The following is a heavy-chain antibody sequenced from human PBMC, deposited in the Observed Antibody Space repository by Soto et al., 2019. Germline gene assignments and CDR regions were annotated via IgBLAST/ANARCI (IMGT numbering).Heavy chain of an antibody. D-gene: IGHD1-20*01. CDR2: ISFHGTTQ. J-gene: IGHJ4*02. V-gene: IGHV3-30-3*01. Sequence: GGSLRLSCAASGFTFSTYAMHWVRQAPGRGLEWVSVISFHGTTQYYADSVKGRFTISRDNSKNTLSLQMDSLRAEDTAVYYCASGPTYKYYFEYWGQGTLVTVSS. CDR1: GFTFSTYA. CDR3: ASGPTYKYYFEY.